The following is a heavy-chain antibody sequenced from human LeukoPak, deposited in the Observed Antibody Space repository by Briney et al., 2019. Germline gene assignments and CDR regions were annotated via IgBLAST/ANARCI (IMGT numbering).Heavy chain of an antibody. V-gene: IGHV3-30-3*01. Sequence: GRSLRLSCAASGFTFSSYAMHWVRQAPGKGLEWVAVISYDGSNKYYADSVKGRFTISRDNSKNTLYLQMNSLRAEDTAVYYCARDKGGDWDQGTLVTVSS. J-gene: IGHJ4*02. CDR3: ARDKGGD. D-gene: IGHD3-16*01. CDR2: ISYDGSNK. CDR1: GFTFSSYA.